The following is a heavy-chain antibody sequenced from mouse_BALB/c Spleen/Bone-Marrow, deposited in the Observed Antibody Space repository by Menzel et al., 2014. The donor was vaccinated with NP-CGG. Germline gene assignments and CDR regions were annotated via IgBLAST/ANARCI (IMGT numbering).Heavy chain of an antibody. V-gene: IGHV1S135*01. CDR3: ASCGNYEAWFAY. CDR2: IDPYNGDT. CDR1: GYAFTSYN. D-gene: IGHD2-1*01. Sequence: EVQLQQSGPELVKPGASVKVSCKASGYAFTSYNIYWVKQSHGKSLEWIGYIDPYNGDTNYNQKFKVKATLTVDKSSSTAYMHLNSLTSEDSAVCYCASCGNYEAWFAYWGQGTLVTVSA. J-gene: IGHJ3*01.